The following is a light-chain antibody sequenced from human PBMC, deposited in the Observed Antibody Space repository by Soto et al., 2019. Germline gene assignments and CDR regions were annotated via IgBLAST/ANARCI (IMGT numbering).Light chain of an antibody. CDR2: DVN. J-gene: IGLJ1*01. CDR3: CPYAGSYV. Sequence: QSVLTQPRSVSGSPGQSVTISCTGSSSDVGGYNYVSWYQQHPGKAPKLMISDVNKRPSGVPDRFSGSKSGNTASLTISGLQAEDEADYYCCPYAGSYVFGTGTKVTV. CDR1: SSDVGGYNY. V-gene: IGLV2-11*01.